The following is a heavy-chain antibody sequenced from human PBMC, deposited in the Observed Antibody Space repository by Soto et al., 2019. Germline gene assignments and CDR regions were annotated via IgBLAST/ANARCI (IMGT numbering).Heavy chain of an antibody. CDR3: AREVGYGDFSAALLD. V-gene: IGHV1-69*01. D-gene: IGHD2-21*02. Sequence: VQLMQSGAEVKKPGSSVKVSCKASGGTFSSHSINWVRQAPGQGLEWMGGIITLFGTSNYAQNFQGRATITADQSTSTAYMELNSLTSDDTAVYYCAREVGYGDFSAALLDWGQGTLVTVSS. J-gene: IGHJ4*02. CDR2: IITLFGTS. CDR1: GGTFSSHS.